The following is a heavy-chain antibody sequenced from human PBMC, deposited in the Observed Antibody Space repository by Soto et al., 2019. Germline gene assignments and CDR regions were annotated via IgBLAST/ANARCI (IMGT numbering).Heavy chain of an antibody. CDR3: AKTKTPHVRNGMDV. D-gene: IGHD2-8*01. Sequence: QVRLQESGPGLVRPSQTLSLTCTVSGDSLSSGGYYCSWIRQLPGKGLEWIGFIYYSGSTFYNPSLRSLVTMSADASKNQISLKLSSVTAADTAVYYCAKTKTPHVRNGMDVWGQGTTVTVSS. CDR2: IYYSGST. J-gene: IGHJ6*02. V-gene: IGHV4-31*01. CDR1: GDSLSSGGYY.